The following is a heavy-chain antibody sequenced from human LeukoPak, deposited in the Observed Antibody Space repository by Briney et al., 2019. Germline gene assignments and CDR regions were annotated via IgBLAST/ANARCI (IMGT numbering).Heavy chain of an antibody. CDR3: TTDAGYDSRWYND. J-gene: IGHJ4*02. CDR2: IKSKNDGGTI. D-gene: IGHD6-13*01. Sequence: GGSLRLSCVASGFTFSDAYMSWARQAPGEGLEWVGRIKSKNDGGTIDYAAPVKGRFTISRDDSRNTLYPQMNSLKTEDTAVYYCTTDAGYDSRWYNDWGQGSLVTVSS. CDR1: GFTFSDAY. V-gene: IGHV3-15*01.